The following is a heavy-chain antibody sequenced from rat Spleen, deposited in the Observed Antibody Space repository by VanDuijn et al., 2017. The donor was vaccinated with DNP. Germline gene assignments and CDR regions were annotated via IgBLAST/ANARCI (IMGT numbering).Heavy chain of an antibody. CDR2: IWAGGGT. J-gene: IGHJ2*01. V-gene: IGHV2-72*01. Sequence: QVQLKESGPGLVQPSQTLSLTCTVSGFSLASNGVGWVRQPLGRGLVLMGAIWAGGGTNYNPAVQSRLTISRDTSKSQVFLKMNSLQTEDTAMFFCARGTTGPSGYFDYWGQGVMVTVSS. D-gene: IGHD1-11*01. CDR3: ARGTTGPSGYFDY. CDR1: GFSLASNG.